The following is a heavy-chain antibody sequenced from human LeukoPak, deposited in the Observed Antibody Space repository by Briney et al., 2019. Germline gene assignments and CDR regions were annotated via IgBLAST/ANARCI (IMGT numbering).Heavy chain of an antibody. Sequence: PGGSLRLSCAASGFAFSNSGMGWVRQAPGKGLDWVSSISGSGGNTYYADSVKGRFTISRDNSKNTLYLQMNSLRAEDTAVYYCAKDRGPNSDYWGQGTLVTVSS. CDR3: AKDRGPNSDY. J-gene: IGHJ4*02. V-gene: IGHV3-23*01. CDR2: ISGSGGNT. CDR1: GFAFSNSG.